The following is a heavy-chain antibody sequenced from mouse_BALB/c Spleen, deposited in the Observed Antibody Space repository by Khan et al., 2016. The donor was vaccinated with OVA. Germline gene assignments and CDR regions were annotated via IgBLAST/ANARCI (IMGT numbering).Heavy chain of an antibody. D-gene: IGHD1-1*01. CDR2: ISYSGST. CDR1: GYSITSNYA. V-gene: IGHV3-2*02. Sequence: EGQLQESGPGLVKPSQSLSLTCTVTGYSITSNYAWNWIRQFPGNKLEWMGYISYSGSTSYNPSPKSRISIPRDQSKNQFFLQLNSVTTEDTATYYCARGNYYWYAMDYWGQGTSVTVSS. CDR3: ARGNYYWYAMDY. J-gene: IGHJ4*01.